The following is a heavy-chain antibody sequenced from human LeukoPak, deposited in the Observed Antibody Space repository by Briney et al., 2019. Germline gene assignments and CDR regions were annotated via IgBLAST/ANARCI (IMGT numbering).Heavy chain of an antibody. J-gene: IGHJ4*02. D-gene: IGHD2-2*01. CDR3: TTTRVDIVDY. CDR2: IRSKANSYAT. V-gene: IGHV3-73*01. CDR1: GFTFSGSA. Sequence: GGSLRLSCAASGFTFSGSAMHWVRQASGKGLEWVGRIRSKANSYATAYAASVKGRFTISRDDSKNTAYLQMNSLKTEDTAVYHCTTTRVDIVDYWGQGTLVTVSS.